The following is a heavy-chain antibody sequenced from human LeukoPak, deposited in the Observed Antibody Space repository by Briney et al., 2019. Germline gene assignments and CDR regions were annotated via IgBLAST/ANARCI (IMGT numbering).Heavy chain of an antibody. J-gene: IGHJ4*02. Sequence: SEALSLTCTVSGGSISSYYWSWIRQPPGKGLEWIGYIYYSGSTNYNPSLKSRVTITVDTSKNQFSLKLSSVTAADTAVYYCASSGSFRQQLVKWGQGTLVTVSS. D-gene: IGHD6-13*01. V-gene: IGHV4-59*01. CDR3: ASSGSFRQQLVK. CDR1: GGSISSYY. CDR2: IYYSGST.